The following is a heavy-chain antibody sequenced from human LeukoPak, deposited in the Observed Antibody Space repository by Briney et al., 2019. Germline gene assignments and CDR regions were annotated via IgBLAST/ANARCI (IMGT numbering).Heavy chain of an antibody. V-gene: IGHV1-69*13. J-gene: IGHJ6*03. CDR2: IIPIFGTA. CDR3: ASIKMWYSNRNYYYYYMDV. D-gene: IGHD4-11*01. Sequence: GASVKVSCKASGGTFGSYAISWVRQAPGQGLEWMGGIIPIFGTANYAQKFQGRVTITADESTSTAYMELSSLRSEDTAVYYCASIKMWYSNRNYYYYYMDVWGKGTTVTVSS. CDR1: GGTFGSYA.